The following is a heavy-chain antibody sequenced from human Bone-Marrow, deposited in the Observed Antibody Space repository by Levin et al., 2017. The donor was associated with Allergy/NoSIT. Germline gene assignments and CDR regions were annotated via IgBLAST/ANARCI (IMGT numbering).Heavy chain of an antibody. CDR2: VTWNSGNS. CDR1: GFTFGDHA. V-gene: IGHV3-9*01. Sequence: QTGGSLRLSCEGSGFTFGDHAMHWVRQAPGKGLEWVSGVTWNSGNSGYADSVRGRFIISRDNAKNSLYLQMNNLRAEDTALYYCVKDIRYRAVSVSAPVSGTDVWGHGTTVTVSS. D-gene: IGHD6-19*01. CDR3: VKDIRYRAVSVSAPVSGTDV. J-gene: IGHJ6*02.